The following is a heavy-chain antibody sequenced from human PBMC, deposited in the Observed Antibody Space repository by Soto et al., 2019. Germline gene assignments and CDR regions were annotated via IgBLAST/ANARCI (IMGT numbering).Heavy chain of an antibody. D-gene: IGHD1-26*01. V-gene: IGHV1-69*01. CDR2: IIPIFGTA. J-gene: IGHJ6*02. Sequence: QVQLVKSGAEVKKPGSSVKVSCKASGGTFSSYAISWVRQAPGQGLEWMGGIIPIFGTANYAQKFQGRVTSTADESTSTAYMELSSVRSEDTAVYYCASFLGGTLYYYYGMDVWGQGTTVTVSS. CDR1: GGTFSSYA. CDR3: ASFLGGTLYYYYGMDV.